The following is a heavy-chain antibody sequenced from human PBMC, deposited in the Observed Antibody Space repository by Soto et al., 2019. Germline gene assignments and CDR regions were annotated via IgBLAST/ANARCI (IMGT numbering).Heavy chain of an antibody. Sequence: SETLSLTCTVSGGSISSSSYYWGWIRQPPGKGLEWIGSIYYSGSTYYNPSLKSRVTISVDTSKNQFSLKLSSVTAADTAVYYCASVGATYYGMDVWGQGTTVTVSS. CDR1: GGSISSSSYY. D-gene: IGHD1-26*01. CDR3: ASVGATYYGMDV. CDR2: IYYSGST. J-gene: IGHJ6*02. V-gene: IGHV4-39*01.